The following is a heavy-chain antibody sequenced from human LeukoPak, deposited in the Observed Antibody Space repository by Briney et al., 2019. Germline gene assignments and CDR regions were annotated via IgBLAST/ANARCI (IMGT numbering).Heavy chain of an antibody. CDR2: ITCNESIT. CDR3: AKWGDCAGLTGYYDSDC. D-gene: IGHD3-9*01. Sequence: PGGSLRLSCAASGFTFSNYAMSWVRQAPGKGLEWVSGITCNESITWYADSVKGHFTISRDNSNNTLYLQMNSLGAEDRAVYYCAKWGDCAGLTGYYDSDCWGQGTLVTVSS. V-gene: IGHV3-23*01. CDR1: GFTFSNYA. J-gene: IGHJ4*02.